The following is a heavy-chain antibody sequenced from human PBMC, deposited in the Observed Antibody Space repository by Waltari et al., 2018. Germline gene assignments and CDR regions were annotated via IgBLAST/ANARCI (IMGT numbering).Heavy chain of an antibody. J-gene: IGHJ4*02. CDR2: ISHSGST. Sequence: QVQLQESGPGLVKPSETLSLTCAVSGYSISSVYYWGWIRQPPGKGLEWIGSISHSGSTYYNPSRKSRVTISVDTSKNQFSLKLTSVTAADTAVYYCASAGRWTVAGSQWGQGTLVTVSS. CDR1: GYSISSVYY. D-gene: IGHD6-19*01. V-gene: IGHV4-38-2*01. CDR3: ASAGRWTVAGSQ.